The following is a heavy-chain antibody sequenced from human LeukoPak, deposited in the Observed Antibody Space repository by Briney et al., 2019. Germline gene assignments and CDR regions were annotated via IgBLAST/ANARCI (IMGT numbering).Heavy chain of an antibody. V-gene: IGHV1-8*01. CDR3: ARGDASIYCSSTSCSPRPWFDP. D-gene: IGHD2-2*01. J-gene: IGHJ5*02. Sequence: ASVKVSCKASGYTFTSYDINWVRQATGQGLEWMGWMNPNSGNTGYAQKFQGRVTMTRNTSISTAYMELSSLRSEDTAVYYCARGDASIYCSSTSCSPRPWFDPWGQGTPVSVSS. CDR2: MNPNSGNT. CDR1: GYTFTSYD.